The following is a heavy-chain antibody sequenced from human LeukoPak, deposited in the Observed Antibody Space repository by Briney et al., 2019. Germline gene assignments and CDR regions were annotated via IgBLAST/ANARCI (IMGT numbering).Heavy chain of an antibody. Sequence: PSETLSLTCAVYGGSFSGYYWSWIRQPPGKGLEWIGEINHSGSTNYNPSLKSRVTISVDTSKNQFSLKLSSVTAADTAVYYCARGSRAHYGSGSYYKGGYFQHWGRGTLVTVSS. D-gene: IGHD3-10*01. CDR2: INHSGST. CDR1: GGSFSGYY. CDR3: ARGSRAHYGSGSYYKGGYFQH. J-gene: IGHJ1*01. V-gene: IGHV4-34*01.